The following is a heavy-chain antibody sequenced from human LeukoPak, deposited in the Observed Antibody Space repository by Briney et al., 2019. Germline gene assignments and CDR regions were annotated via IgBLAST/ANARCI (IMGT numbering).Heavy chain of an antibody. CDR1: GDSFSRSDSY. J-gene: IGHJ1*01. CDR3: ARRRYYDGSGYLE. V-gene: IGHV4-39*01. CDR2: IYDSGRT. Sequence: SETLSLTCSVSGDSFSRSDSYWDWVRQPPGRGGEWVGTIYDSGRTYDSPSLKSRVTMSVNPSNNQFSLNLRSVTAADTALYYCARRRYYDGSGYLEWGQGTLLSVSS. D-gene: IGHD3-22*01.